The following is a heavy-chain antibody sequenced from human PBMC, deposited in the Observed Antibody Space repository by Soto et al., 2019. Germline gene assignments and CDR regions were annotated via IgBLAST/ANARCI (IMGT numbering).Heavy chain of an antibody. V-gene: IGHV2-70*11. CDR2: IDWDDDK. CDR1: GFSLSTSGMC. CDR3: ARIRLYCSGGSCYPAGVNWFDP. J-gene: IGHJ5*02. D-gene: IGHD2-15*01. Sequence: GSGPSCEPTQTLTLTCTFSGFSLSTSGMCVSWTRQPPGKALEWLARIDWDDDKYYSTSLKTRLTISKDTSKNQVVLTMTNMDPVDTATYYCARIRLYCSGGSCYPAGVNWFDPWGQGTLVTVSS.